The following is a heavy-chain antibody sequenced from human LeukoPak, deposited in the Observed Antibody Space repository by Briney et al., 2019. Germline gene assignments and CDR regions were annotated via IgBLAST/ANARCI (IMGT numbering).Heavy chain of an antibody. V-gene: IGHV3-23*01. CDR1: GFTFSPYA. CDR2: ISGNGGST. CDR3: ARAKKGTPVPISYYYYAIDV. Sequence: GGSLRLSCGASGFTFSPYAINWVRQAPGKGLEGVAGISGNGGSTHYADSVKGRFTISRDNSKNTVYVQMNSLRDEDTAVYFCARAKKGTPVPISYYYYAIDVWGQGTLVTVSS. J-gene: IGHJ6*02. D-gene: IGHD2-2*01.